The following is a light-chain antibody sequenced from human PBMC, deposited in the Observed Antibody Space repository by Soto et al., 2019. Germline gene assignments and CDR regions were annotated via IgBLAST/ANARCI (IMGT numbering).Light chain of an antibody. CDR2: EVT. CDR1: NSDVGNYNL. J-gene: IGLJ3*02. Sequence: QSALTQPASVSGSPGQSITISCTGTNSDVGNYNLVSWYQQHPGKAPKLMMYEVTKRPLGVSTHFSGSKSGNTASLTISGLQAEDEADYDCCSYAGSATGVFGGGTKLTVL. CDR3: CSYAGSATGV. V-gene: IGLV2-23*02.